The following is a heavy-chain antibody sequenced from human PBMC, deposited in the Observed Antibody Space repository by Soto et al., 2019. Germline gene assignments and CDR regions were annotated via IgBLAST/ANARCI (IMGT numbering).Heavy chain of an antibody. CDR2: IYYSGST. V-gene: IGHV4-59*01. Sequence: QVQLQESGPGLVKPSETLSLTCTVSGGSISSYYWSWIRQPPGKGLEWIGYIYYSGSTNYNPSLKSRVTISVDTSKNQFSLKLSSVTAADTAVYYCAREGSLGDTAMGCFDYWGQGTLVTVSS. D-gene: IGHD5-18*01. CDR1: GGSISSYY. CDR3: AREGSLGDTAMGCFDY. J-gene: IGHJ4*02.